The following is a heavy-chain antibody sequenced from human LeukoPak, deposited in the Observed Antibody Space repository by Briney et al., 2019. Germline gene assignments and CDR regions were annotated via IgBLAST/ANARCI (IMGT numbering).Heavy chain of an antibody. Sequence: PGGSLRLSCAASGFTFSSYSMNWVRQAPGEGLEWVSYISSSSSTIYYADSVKGRFTISRDNAKNSLYLQMNSLRAEDTAVYYCARDGVVRGVISYYYYYYMDVWGKGTTVTVSS. CDR2: ISSSSSTI. D-gene: IGHD3-10*01. J-gene: IGHJ6*03. V-gene: IGHV3-48*01. CDR3: ARDGVVRGVISYYYYYYMDV. CDR1: GFTFSSYS.